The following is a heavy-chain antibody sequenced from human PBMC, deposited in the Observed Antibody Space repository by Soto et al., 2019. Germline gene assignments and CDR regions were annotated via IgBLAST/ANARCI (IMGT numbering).Heavy chain of an antibody. CDR2: IYYSGST. D-gene: IGHD5-18*01. Sequence: QVQLQESGPGLVKPSQTLSLTCTVSGGSISSGGYYWSWIRQHPGKGLEWIGYIYYSGSTYCNPSLKSRVTISVDTSKNQFSLKLSSVTAADTAVYYCARYTAMATYFDYWGQGTLVTVSS. CDR3: ARYTAMATYFDY. V-gene: IGHV4-31*03. J-gene: IGHJ4*02. CDR1: GGSISSGGYY.